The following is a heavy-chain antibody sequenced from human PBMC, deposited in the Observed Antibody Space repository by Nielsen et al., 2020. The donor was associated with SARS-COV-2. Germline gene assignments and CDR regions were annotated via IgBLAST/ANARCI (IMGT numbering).Heavy chain of an antibody. V-gene: IGHV4-59*08. J-gene: IGHJ4*02. CDR2: MYHSGST. CDR3: ARLRYSYGSPRLDF. D-gene: IGHD5-18*01. Sequence: SETLSLTCTVSGGSTTSFFWSWIRQPPGRGLEYIGYMYHSGSTNYNPSLKSRVTFSVDTSKNQVSLRLASVTAADTAVYYCARLRYSYGSPRLDFWGQGILVTVSS. CDR1: GGSTTSFF.